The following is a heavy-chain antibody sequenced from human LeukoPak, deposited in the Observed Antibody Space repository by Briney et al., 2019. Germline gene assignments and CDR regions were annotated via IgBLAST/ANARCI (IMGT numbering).Heavy chain of an antibody. D-gene: IGHD3-10*01. CDR1: GGSISNYY. CDR2: IHYTGST. CDR3: ARGGYYGSGNDFRFDP. V-gene: IGHV4-59*01. Sequence: PSETLSLTCTVSGGSISNYYWSWIRQPPGKGLECIGYIHYTGSTNYNPSLKSRVTISVETSKNQFSLKLKSVTAADTAVYYCARGGYYGSGNDFRFDPWGQGTLVTVSS. J-gene: IGHJ5*02.